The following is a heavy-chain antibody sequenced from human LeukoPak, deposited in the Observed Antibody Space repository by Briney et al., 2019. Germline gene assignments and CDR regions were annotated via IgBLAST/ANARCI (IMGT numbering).Heavy chain of an antibody. CDR1: GFTFDDYA. CDR3: AARTFSADY. V-gene: IGHV3-43D*03. J-gene: IGHJ4*02. Sequence: PGGSLRLSCAASGFTFDDYAMHWVRQAPGKGLEWVSLISWDGGSTYYADSVKGRFTISRDNSKKSLYLQMNSLRIEDPALYYCAARTFSADYWGKGTLVTVSS. CDR2: ISWDGGST.